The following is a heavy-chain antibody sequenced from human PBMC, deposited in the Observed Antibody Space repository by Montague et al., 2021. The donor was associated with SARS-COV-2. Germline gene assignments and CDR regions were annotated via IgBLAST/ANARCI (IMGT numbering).Heavy chain of an antibody. CDR3: ARVFPRWLQFDPYFDY. Sequence: SETLSLTCTVSGGPISSSSYYWGWIRQPPGKGLEWIGYIYYSGSTNYNPSLKSRVTISVDTSKNQFSLKLSSVTAVDTAVYYCARVFPRWLQFDPYFDYWGQGTLVTVSS. V-gene: IGHV4-61*05. CDR2: IYYSGST. D-gene: IGHD5-24*01. CDR1: GGPISSSSYY. J-gene: IGHJ4*02.